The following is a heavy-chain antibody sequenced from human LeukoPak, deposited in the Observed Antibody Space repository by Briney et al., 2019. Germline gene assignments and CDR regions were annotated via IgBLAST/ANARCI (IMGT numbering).Heavy chain of an antibody. Sequence: ASVKVSCKASGYTFTSYYMHWVRQAPGQGLEWMGIINPSGGSTSYAQKFQGRVTMTRDTSTSTVYMEPSSLRSEDTAVYYCARSDIVVVPAAIRTFPFDYWGQGTLVTVSS. V-gene: IGHV1-46*01. CDR1: GYTFTSYY. CDR3: ARSDIVVVPAAIRTFPFDY. D-gene: IGHD2-2*02. CDR2: INPSGGST. J-gene: IGHJ4*02.